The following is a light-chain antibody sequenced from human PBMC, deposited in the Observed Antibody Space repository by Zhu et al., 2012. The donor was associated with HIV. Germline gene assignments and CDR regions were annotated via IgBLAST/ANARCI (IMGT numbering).Light chain of an antibody. CDR2: GPF. J-gene: IGKJ1*01. Sequence: EIVLTQSPGTLSLSPGERATLSCRASQSIGSRFLAWYQQKPGQALRLLIYGPFNRATGVPDRFSGSGSGTDFTLTITRLEPEDFAVYFCQQYDTSPMAFGQGTRW. CDR1: QSIGSRF. V-gene: IGKV3-20*01. CDR3: QQYDTSPMA.